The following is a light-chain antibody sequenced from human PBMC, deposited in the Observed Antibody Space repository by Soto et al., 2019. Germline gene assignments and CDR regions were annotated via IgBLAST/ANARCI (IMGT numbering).Light chain of an antibody. Sequence: QSVLTQPPSASGTPGQRVTISCSGSSSNIGRNYVYWYRQLPGTAPKPLIYRNNQRPSGVPDRFSGSKSGTSASLAISGLRSEDEADYYCAAWDDSLSGYVVFGGGTKLTVL. CDR2: RNN. V-gene: IGLV1-47*01. CDR1: SSNIGRNY. CDR3: AAWDDSLSGYVV. J-gene: IGLJ2*01.